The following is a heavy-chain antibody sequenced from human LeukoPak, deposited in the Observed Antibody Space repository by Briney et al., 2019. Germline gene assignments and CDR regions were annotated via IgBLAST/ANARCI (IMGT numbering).Heavy chain of an antibody. CDR2: VYTSGST. D-gene: IGHD5-18*01. Sequence: SETLSLTCTVSGGSISSYYWSWIRQPAGKGLEWIVRVYTSGSTNYNPSLKSRVTMSVDTSKNQFSLKLSSVTAADTAVYYCARDRVQLGHNWFDPWGQGTLVTVSS. J-gene: IGHJ5*02. V-gene: IGHV4-4*07. CDR1: GGSISSYY. CDR3: ARDRVQLGHNWFDP.